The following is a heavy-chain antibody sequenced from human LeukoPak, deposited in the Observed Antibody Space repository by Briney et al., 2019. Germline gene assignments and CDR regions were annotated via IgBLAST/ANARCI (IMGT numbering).Heavy chain of an antibody. CDR3: AKELKNYYYGSVTGAFDI. CDR2: ISYDGGNK. V-gene: IGHV3-30*18. J-gene: IGHJ3*02. D-gene: IGHD3-10*01. Sequence: GGSPRLPCAASGFTFSSYGMHWVRQAPGKGLEWVAVISYDGGNKYYADSVKGRFTISRDNSKNTLYLQMNSLRAEDTAVYYCAKELKNYYYGSVTGAFDIWGQGTMVTVSS. CDR1: GFTFSSYG.